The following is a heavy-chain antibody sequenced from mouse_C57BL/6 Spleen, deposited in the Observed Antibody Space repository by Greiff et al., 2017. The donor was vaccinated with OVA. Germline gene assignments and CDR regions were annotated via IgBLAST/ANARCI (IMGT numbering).Heavy chain of an antibody. Sequence: VQLQQPGAELVRPGSSVKLSCKASGYTFTSYWMHWVKQRPIQGLEWIGNIDPSDSETHYNQKFKDKATLTVDKSSSTAYMQLSSLTSEDSAVYYCARDLGLPAMDYWGQGTSVTVSS. CDR1: GYTFTSYW. J-gene: IGHJ4*01. V-gene: IGHV1-52*01. CDR2: IDPSDSET. CDR3: ARDLGLPAMDY. D-gene: IGHD3-1*01.